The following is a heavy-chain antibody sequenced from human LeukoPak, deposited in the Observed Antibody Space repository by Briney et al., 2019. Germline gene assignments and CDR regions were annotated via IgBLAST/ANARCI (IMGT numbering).Heavy chain of an antibody. V-gene: IGHV1-2*02. D-gene: IGHD2-8*02. CDR2: INPNSGGT. CDR3: ARDLVAGYYYMDV. CDR1: GYTFTGYY. Sequence: ASVKVSCKASGYTFTGYYMHWVRQAPGQGLEWMGWINPNSGGTNYAQKFQGRVTMTRDTSISTAYMELSRLRSDDTAMYYCARDLVAGYYYMDVWGKGTTVTVSS. J-gene: IGHJ6*03.